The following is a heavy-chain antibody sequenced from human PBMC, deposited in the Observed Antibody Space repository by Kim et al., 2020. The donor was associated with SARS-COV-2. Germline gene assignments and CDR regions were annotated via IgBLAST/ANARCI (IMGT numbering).Heavy chain of an antibody. Sequence: SETLSLTCAVYGGSFSGYYWSWVRQSPGKGLEWIGEINYGGNTKYNPSLRRPVTISLDTSKNQFSLNLTSVTAADTAVYFCGRGPKLVATHSSRIDNWGRGTLVIVSS. V-gene: IGHV4-34*01. J-gene: IGHJ4*02. D-gene: IGHD5-12*01. CDR2: INYGGNT. CDR3: GRGPKLVATHSSRIDN. CDR1: GGSFSGYY.